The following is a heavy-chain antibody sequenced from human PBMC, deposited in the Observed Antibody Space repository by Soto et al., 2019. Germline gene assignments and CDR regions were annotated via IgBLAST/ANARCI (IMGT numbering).Heavy chain of an antibody. CDR1: GFTFRNYG. D-gene: IGHD1-20*01. CDR3: TRDIKSTYFDY. CDR2: IWYDASNE. J-gene: IGHJ4*02. Sequence: GGSLRLSCTASGFTFRNYGMHWVRQAPGKGLEWVAVIWYDASNEYYADSVKGRFTISRDNSKNTLYLQMNSLRAEDTAVYYCTRDIKSTYFDYWGQGTLVTVSS. V-gene: IGHV3-33*01.